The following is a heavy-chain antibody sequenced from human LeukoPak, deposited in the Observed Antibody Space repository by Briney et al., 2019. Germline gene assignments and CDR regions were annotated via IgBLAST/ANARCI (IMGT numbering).Heavy chain of an antibody. V-gene: IGHV3-30*02. CDR1: GFTFRSYG. CDR3: SKDHGLATII. CDR2: IGDDGTNI. J-gene: IGHJ4*02. Sequence: GGSLRLSCAASGFTFRSYGMHWVRQAPGKGLEWVAFIGDDGTNINYADSVKGRFTISRDNFKNTLYLQMNSLRVEDTAVYYCSKDHGLATIIWGQGTLVTVSS. D-gene: IGHD5-24*01.